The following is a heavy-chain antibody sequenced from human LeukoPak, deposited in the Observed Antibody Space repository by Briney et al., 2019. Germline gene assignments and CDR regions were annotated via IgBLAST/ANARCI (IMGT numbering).Heavy chain of an antibody. D-gene: IGHD3-22*01. CDR2: IGTAGDT. CDR1: GFTFSSYD. Sequence: GGSLRLSCAASGFTFSSYDMHWVRQATGKGLEWVSAIGTAGDTYYPGSVKGRFTISRENAKNSLYLQMNSLRAGDTAVYYCARGNYDSSGYPNPVGSMDVWGQGTTVTVSS. CDR3: ARGNYDSSGYPNPVGSMDV. V-gene: IGHV3-13*01. J-gene: IGHJ6*02.